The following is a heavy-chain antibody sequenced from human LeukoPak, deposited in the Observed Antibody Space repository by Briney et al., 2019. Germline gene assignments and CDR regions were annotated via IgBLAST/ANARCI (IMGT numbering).Heavy chain of an antibody. V-gene: IGHV3-64*01. CDR1: GFTFSNYA. J-gene: IGHJ4*02. D-gene: IGHD6-13*01. CDR2: ISSNGGST. Sequence: PGGSLRLSCAASGFTFSNYAMHWVRQAPGKGLEYVSAISSNGGSTYYANSVKGRFTISRDNSNNTLYLQMGSLRAEDMAVYYCARRSSSWSHYFDYWGQGTLVTVSS. CDR3: ARRSSSWSHYFDY.